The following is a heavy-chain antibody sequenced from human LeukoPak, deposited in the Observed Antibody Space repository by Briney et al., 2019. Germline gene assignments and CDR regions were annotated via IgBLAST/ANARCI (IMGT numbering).Heavy chain of an antibody. CDR2: INSDGRTS. Sequence: GGSLRLSCAASGFTFSNYWMHWVRQAPGKGLVWVSRINSDGRTSYYADSVKGRFTISRDNAQNTLSLQMNSLRAEDTAVYYCARLAGGYSGYVLFDYWGQGTLVTVSS. V-gene: IGHV3-74*01. CDR1: GFTFSNYW. J-gene: IGHJ4*02. CDR3: ARLAGGYSGYVLFDY. D-gene: IGHD5-12*01.